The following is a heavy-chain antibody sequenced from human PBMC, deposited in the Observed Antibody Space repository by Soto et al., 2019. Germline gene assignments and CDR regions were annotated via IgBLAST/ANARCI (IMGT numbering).Heavy chain of an antibody. D-gene: IGHD2-2*03. CDR2: IYYSGST. CDR1: GGSISSSSYY. Sequence: SETLSLTCTVSGGSISSSSYYWGSIRPPPGKGLEWVGSIYYSGSTYYNPSLKSRVTILVDTSKNQTSLKLSSVTAADTAVYYCARHGGRLKLDTWGQGTLVTVSS. J-gene: IGHJ5*01. V-gene: IGHV4-39*01. CDR3: ARHGGRLKLDT.